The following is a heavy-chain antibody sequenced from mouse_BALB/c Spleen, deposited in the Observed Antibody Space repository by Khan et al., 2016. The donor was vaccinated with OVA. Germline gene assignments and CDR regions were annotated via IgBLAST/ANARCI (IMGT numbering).Heavy chain of an antibody. D-gene: IGHD1-2*01. V-gene: IGHV14-3*02. Sequence: VQLQQPGADLVKPGASVKLPCTASGFNINDTCLHWVKQRPEQGLEWIGRIDPANGDTKSDPKFQATAPITADTPSTIASLHLSSLTSEDTAVFYCARSSSRRPMDYWGQGTSVTGSS. CDR1: GFNINDTC. J-gene: IGHJ4*01. CDR2: IDPANGDT. CDR3: ARSSSRRPMDY.